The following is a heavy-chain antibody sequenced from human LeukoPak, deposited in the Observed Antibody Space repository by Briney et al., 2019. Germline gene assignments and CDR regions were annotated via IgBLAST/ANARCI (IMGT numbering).Heavy chain of an antibody. D-gene: IGHD3-10*01. CDR1: GGSFSGYY. CDR3: ARGPTRDRFMVRGVIFDY. Sequence: SETLSLTCAVYGGSFSGYYWSWIRQPPGKGLEWIGEINHSGSTNYNPSLKSRVTISVDTSKNQFSLKLSSVTAADTAVYYCARGPTRDRFMVRGVIFDYWGQGTLVTVSS. CDR2: INHSGST. V-gene: IGHV4-34*01. J-gene: IGHJ4*02.